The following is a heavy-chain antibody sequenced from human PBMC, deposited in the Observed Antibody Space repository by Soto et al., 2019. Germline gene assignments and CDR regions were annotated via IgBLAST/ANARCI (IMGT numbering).Heavy chain of an antibody. CDR2: VSNDGSNK. CDR1: EFTFSSYA. Sequence: QVQLVESGGGVVQPGESLRLSCAASEFTFSSYAMHWVRQAPGKGLEWVAVVSNDGSNKYYADSVKGRFTISRDNFKNTLNLQMNSLRAEDTAVYYCAKDQSTNSRSYHALDVWGQGTTVTVSS. D-gene: IGHD2-8*01. V-gene: IGHV3-30*18. CDR3: AKDQSTNSRSYHALDV. J-gene: IGHJ6*02.